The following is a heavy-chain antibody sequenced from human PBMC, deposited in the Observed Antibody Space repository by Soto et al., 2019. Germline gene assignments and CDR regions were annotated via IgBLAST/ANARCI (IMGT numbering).Heavy chain of an antibody. CDR2: ISGNTGKT. J-gene: IGHJ5*02. D-gene: IGHD2-2*01. Sequence: QVQLVQSGAEVTEPGASVKVSCKASGYTFISYGVSWVRQAPGQGLEWMGWISGNTGKTNYALKLQGRVIMTPDTSTSTSYMEIKSLTSDSTAAYYCARDWNCTNTRCQNCFDPCGEGSLVTVSS. CDR1: GYTFISYG. CDR3: ARDWNCTNTRCQNCFDP. V-gene: IGHV1-18*01.